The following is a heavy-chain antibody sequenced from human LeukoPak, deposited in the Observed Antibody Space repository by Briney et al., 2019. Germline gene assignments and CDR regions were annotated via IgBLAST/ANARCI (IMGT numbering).Heavy chain of an antibody. J-gene: IGHJ4*02. CDR2: ISAYNGNT. D-gene: IGHD2-2*01. Sequence: ASVKVSCKASGYTFTSYGISWVRQAPGQGLEWMGWISAYNGNTNYAQKLQGRVTMTTDTSASTAYMELSSLRSEDTAVYYCARDSSIVVVPAAMDYWGQGTLVTVSS. CDR1: GYTFTSYG. CDR3: ARDSSIVVVPAAMDY. V-gene: IGHV1-18*01.